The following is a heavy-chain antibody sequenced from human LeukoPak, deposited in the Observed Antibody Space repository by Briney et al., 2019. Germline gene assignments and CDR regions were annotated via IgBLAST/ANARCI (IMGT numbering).Heavy chain of an antibody. CDR3: RRESGLLFWYFVL. CDR2: ISYDRTNK. V-gene: IGHV3-30-3*01. CDR1: GFTFSSYA. J-gene: IGHJ2*01. Sequence: PGGSLRLSCAASGFTFSSYAMHWVRQAPGKGLEWVAAISYDRTNKYYADSVKGRFTIYRDNSKNTLYLQMNSLRAEDTAVYYCRRESGLLFWYFVLWGRGALVAV. D-gene: IGHD3-10*01.